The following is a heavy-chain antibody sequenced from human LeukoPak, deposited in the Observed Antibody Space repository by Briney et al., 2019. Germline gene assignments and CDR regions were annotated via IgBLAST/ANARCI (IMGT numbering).Heavy chain of an antibody. D-gene: IGHD3/OR15-3a*01. CDR3: AKRGVVIRVILVGFHKEAYYFES. CDR1: GVIISSYA. J-gene: IGHJ4*02. Sequence: GGSLRLSCAASGVIISSYAMSWVRQAPGKGLEWVSAINGRGDNTYYADSVKGRFTIARDNRKNTLYLQMNSLRAEDTAVYFCAKRGVVIRVILVGFHKEAYYFESWGQGALVTVSS. CDR2: INGRGDNT. V-gene: IGHV3-23*01.